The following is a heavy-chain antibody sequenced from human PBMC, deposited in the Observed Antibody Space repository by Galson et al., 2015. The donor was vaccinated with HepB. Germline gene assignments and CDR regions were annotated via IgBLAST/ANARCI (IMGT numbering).Heavy chain of an antibody. J-gene: IGHJ2*01. CDR1: AFTFSNHA. Sequence: SLRLSCAASAFTFSNHAMSWVRRAPGRGLEWLSSITGAGPGKGLEFFSSITGRASTYYAGSVKGRFTISRDNFKKMVYLQMNSLRAEDTAVYYCARDRVLRSLGYWYFDLWGRGTLVTVSS. CDR2: ITGAGPGKGLEFFSSITGRAST. CDR3: ARDRVLRSLGYWYFDL. V-gene: IGHV3-23*01. D-gene: IGHD4-17*01.